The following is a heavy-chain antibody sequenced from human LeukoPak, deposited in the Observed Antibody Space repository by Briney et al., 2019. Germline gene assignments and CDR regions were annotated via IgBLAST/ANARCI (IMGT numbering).Heavy chain of an antibody. CDR2: ISGSGGVT. Sequence: PGGSLRLSCAASGFTFSNYAMNWVRQAPGKGLEWVSVISGSGGVTFYADSMRGRFTISRDNTKNTLYLQMNSLRAEDTAVYFCAVREGASYSGRFVYWGQGTLVTVSS. V-gene: IGHV3-23*01. J-gene: IGHJ4*02. CDR1: GFTFSNYA. D-gene: IGHD1-26*01. CDR3: AVREGASYSGRFVY.